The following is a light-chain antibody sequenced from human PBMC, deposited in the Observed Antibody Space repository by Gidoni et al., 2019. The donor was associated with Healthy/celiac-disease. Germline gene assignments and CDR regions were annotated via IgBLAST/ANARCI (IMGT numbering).Light chain of an antibody. CDR1: QSISSW. Sequence: DIQMTQSPSTLSASVGDRVTLTCRASQSISSWLAWYQQKPGKAPKLLIYKASSLERGVPSRFSGSGSGTEFTLTISSLQPDDFATYYYQQYNSFGPGTKVDIK. V-gene: IGKV1-5*03. CDR2: KAS. CDR3: QQYNS. J-gene: IGKJ3*01.